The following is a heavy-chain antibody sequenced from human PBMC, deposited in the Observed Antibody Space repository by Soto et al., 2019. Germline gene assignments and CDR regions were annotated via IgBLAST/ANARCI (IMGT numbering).Heavy chain of an antibody. Sequence: SETLSLTCIVSGGSVSSGSYQWTWIRHPPGRGLEWIGYIHVSGSTNDNPSLKGRVTMSIDTSKNQFSLKLSSVTAADTAVYYCARDGHGMDVWGQGTKVTVSS. J-gene: IGHJ6*02. CDR2: IHVSGST. CDR3: ARDGHGMDV. CDR1: GGSVSSGSYQ. V-gene: IGHV4-61*01.